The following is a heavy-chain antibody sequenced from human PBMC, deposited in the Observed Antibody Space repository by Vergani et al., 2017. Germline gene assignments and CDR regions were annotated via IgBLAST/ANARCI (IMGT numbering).Heavy chain of an antibody. D-gene: IGHD2-21*01. Sequence: EVLLVQSGGEVKKSGESLKISCKSSESSFISNEIAWVRQTSGKGIQWMGNINPIDSKIAYSPSFQGQAIISLDKSITTAYLQWRSLKASDTAIYYCTRHVPCGDGACLHFDHWGQGTQVTVSS. CDR1: ESSFISNE. CDR3: TRHVPCGDGACLHFDH. V-gene: IGHV5-51*01. CDR2: INPIDSKI. J-gene: IGHJ4*02.